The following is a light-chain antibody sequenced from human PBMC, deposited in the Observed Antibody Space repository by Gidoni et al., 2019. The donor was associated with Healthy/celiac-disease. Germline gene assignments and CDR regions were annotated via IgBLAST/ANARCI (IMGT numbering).Light chain of an antibody. CDR3: QQYYSTPLT. CDR2: WAS. Sequence: DILLTQSPDSLALSLGERATIKCKSSQSVLYSSNNKNYLAWYQQKPGPPPKLLIYWASTREAGVPERFSGSGSGTEFSLTISSRQDEDVAVYYCQQYYSTPLTFXGXTKVEIK. CDR1: QSVLYSSNNKNY. J-gene: IGKJ4*01. V-gene: IGKV4-1*01.